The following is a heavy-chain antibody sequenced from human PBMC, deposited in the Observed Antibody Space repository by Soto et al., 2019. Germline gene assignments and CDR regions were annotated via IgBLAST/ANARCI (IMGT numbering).Heavy chain of an antibody. D-gene: IGHD3-22*01. CDR3: AREEGFEIVVDTPYFDY. Sequence: PGGSLRLSCAASGFTFSSYAMHWVRQAPGKGLEWVAVISYDGSNKYYADSVKGRFTISRDNSKNTLYLQMNSLRAEDTAVYCCAREEGFEIVVDTPYFDYWGQGTLVTVSS. CDR1: GFTFSSYA. J-gene: IGHJ4*02. V-gene: IGHV3-30-3*01. CDR2: ISYDGSNK.